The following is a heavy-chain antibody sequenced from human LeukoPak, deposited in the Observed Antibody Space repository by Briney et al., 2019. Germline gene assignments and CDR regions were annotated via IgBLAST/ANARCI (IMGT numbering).Heavy chain of an antibody. J-gene: IGHJ4*02. CDR1: GFTFSSYA. D-gene: IGHD2-2*01. CDR3: AREGAHIVVVPAAMRSGFDY. V-gene: IGHV3-30*04. CDR2: ISYDGSNK. Sequence: PGGSLRLSCAASGFTFSSYAMHWVRKAPGKGLEWVAVISYDGSNKYYADSVKGRFTISRDNSKNTLYLQMNSLRAEDTAVYYCAREGAHIVVVPAAMRSGFDYWGQGTLVTASS.